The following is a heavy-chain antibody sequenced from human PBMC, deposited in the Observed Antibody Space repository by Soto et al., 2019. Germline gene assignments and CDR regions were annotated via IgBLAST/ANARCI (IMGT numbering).Heavy chain of an antibody. CDR3: AKGPYSSGHFDY. CDR1: GFTFSSYG. CDR2: ISYDGSNK. D-gene: IGHD6-19*01. V-gene: IGHV3-30*18. J-gene: IGHJ4*02. Sequence: GGSLRLSCAASGFTFSSYGMHWVRQAPGKGLEWVAVISYDGSNKYYADSVKGRFTISRDNSKNTLYLQMNSLRAEDTAVYYCAKGPYSSGHFDYWGQGTLVTVSS.